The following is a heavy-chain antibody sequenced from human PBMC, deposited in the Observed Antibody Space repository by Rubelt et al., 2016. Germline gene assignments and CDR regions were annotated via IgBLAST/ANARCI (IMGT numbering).Heavy chain of an antibody. CDR2: INHSGST. CDR3: ARGRPVGQLVFDY. CDR1: GGSISSSSYY. D-gene: IGHD6-6*01. Sequence: QLQLQESGPGLVKPSETLSLTCTVSGGSISSSSYYWGWIRQPPGKGLEWIGEINHSGSTNYNPSLKSGVTLSVDTSKNQFTLKLGSVTAADTAVYYCARGRPVGQLVFDYWGQGTLVTVSS. V-gene: IGHV4-39*07. J-gene: IGHJ4*02.